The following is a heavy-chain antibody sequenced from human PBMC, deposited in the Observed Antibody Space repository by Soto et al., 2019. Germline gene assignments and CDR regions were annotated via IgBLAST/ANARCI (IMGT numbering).Heavy chain of an antibody. Sequence: PSETLSLTCVVSSGSINFYYWNWIRQPPGKGLEWIGSIYYSGSTYYNPSLKSRVTISVDTSKNQFSLKLSSVTAADTAVYYCARRVWSGYYMYYYYGMDVWGQGTTVTVSS. CDR2: IYYSGST. V-gene: IGHV4-59*05. CDR1: SGSINFYY. D-gene: IGHD3-3*01. J-gene: IGHJ6*02. CDR3: ARRVWSGYYMYYYYGMDV.